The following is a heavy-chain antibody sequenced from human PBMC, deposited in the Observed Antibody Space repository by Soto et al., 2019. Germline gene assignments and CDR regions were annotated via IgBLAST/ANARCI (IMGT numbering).Heavy chain of an antibody. D-gene: IGHD4-17*01. CDR3: ARGATVTQYDY. J-gene: IGHJ4*02. CDR1: GVSVSSGSFY. Sequence: SETLSLTCTVSGVSVSSGSFYWAWIRQPPGKGLEWIGFGSYSGTTNYKPSLKSRVTISVDTSRSQISLMVSSLTAADAAVYYCARGATVTQYDYWGQGTLVTVSS. V-gene: IGHV4-61*01. CDR2: GSYSGTT.